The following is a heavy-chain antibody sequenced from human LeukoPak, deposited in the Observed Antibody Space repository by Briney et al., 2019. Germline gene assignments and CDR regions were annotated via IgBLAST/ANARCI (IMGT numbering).Heavy chain of an antibody. CDR3: AVTYGSGNNWFDP. D-gene: IGHD3-10*01. V-gene: IGHV5-51*01. CDR2: IYPGDSDT. Sequence: GESLKISCKGSLNSYWIAWVRQMPGKGLEWMGIIYPGDSDTRYSPSFQGQVTISADKSISTAYLQWSSLKASDTAMYYCAVTYGSGNNWFDPWGQGTLVTVSS. CDR1: LNSYW. J-gene: IGHJ5*02.